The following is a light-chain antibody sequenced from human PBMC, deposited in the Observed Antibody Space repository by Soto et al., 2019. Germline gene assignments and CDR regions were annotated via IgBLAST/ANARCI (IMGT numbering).Light chain of an antibody. Sequence: QSALTQPASVSVSPGQSITISCTGTSSDIGGYNYVSWYQQHPGKAPKVIIYDVSDRPSGVSNRFSGSKSGNTASLAISGLRAEDEADYYCSSYTSTDTHVVFGGGTKVTVL. CDR3: SSYTSTDTHVV. J-gene: IGLJ2*01. CDR2: DVS. V-gene: IGLV2-14*03. CDR1: SSDIGGYNY.